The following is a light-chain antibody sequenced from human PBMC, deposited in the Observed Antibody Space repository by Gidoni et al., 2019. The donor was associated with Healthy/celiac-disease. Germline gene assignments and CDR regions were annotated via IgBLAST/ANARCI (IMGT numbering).Light chain of an antibody. CDR3: QQRTT. J-gene: IGKJ2*01. Sequence: EIVLTQSPGTLSLSPGERATLSCRASQSVSSSYLAWYQQTPGQAPRLLIYGASSRATGIPDRFSGSGSGTDFTLTISRLEPEDFAVYYCQQRTTFGQGTKLEIK. CDR1: QSVSSSY. V-gene: IGKV3-20*01. CDR2: GAS.